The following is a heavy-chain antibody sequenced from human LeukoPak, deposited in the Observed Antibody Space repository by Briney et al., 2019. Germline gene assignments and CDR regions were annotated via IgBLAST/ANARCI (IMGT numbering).Heavy chain of an antibody. CDR2: INSNSGGT. Sequence: ASVKVSCKASGYTFTGYYMHWVRQAPGQGLEWMGWINSNSGGTNYAQKFQGRVTMTRDTSISTAYMELSRLRSDDTAVYYCARALRYYYDSSGYILFDYWGQGTLVTVSS. J-gene: IGHJ4*02. V-gene: IGHV1-2*02. D-gene: IGHD3-22*01. CDR3: ARALRYYYDSSGYILFDY. CDR1: GYTFTGYY.